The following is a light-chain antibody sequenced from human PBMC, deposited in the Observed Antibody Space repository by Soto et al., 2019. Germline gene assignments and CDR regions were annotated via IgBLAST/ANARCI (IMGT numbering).Light chain of an antibody. CDR3: TSYTTSSTRV. V-gene: IGLV2-14*01. J-gene: IGLJ1*01. CDR2: DVS. CDR1: SSDVGGYNY. Sequence: QAALTQPASVSWSPGQSITISCTGTSSDVGGYNYVSWYQQHPGKAPKLMIYDVSNRPSGVSNRFSGSKSGNTASLSISGLQAEDEADYYCTSYTTSSTRVLGTGTKVTVL.